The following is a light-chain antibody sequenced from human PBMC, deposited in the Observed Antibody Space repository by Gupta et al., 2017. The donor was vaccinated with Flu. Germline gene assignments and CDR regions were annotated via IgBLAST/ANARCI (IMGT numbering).Light chain of an antibody. CDR1: QSISNY. J-gene: IGKJ2*01. V-gene: IGKV1-39*01. CDR2: ASS. Sequence: DIQMTQSPSSLSASVGDRVTITCRASQSISNYLNWYQHKPGKAPRLLMYASSSSQRGVPSRFSGSGSGTYFTLTISMLQPEDFVTYYCEQNDGTLYTFGQGTKLEIK. CDR3: EQNDGTLYT.